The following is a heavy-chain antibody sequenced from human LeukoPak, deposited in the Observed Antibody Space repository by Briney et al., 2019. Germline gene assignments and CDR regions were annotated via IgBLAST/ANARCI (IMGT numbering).Heavy chain of an antibody. CDR3: ARTEGACSSTSCFPWYFDY. J-gene: IGHJ4*02. Sequence: ASVKVSCKASGGTFSSYAISWVRQAPGQGLEWMGGIIPIFGTANYAQKFQGRVTITTDESTSTAYMELSSLRSEDTAVYYCARTEGACSSTSCFPWYFDYWGQGTLVTVSS. D-gene: IGHD2-2*01. CDR2: IIPIFGTA. V-gene: IGHV1-69*05. CDR1: GGTFSSYA.